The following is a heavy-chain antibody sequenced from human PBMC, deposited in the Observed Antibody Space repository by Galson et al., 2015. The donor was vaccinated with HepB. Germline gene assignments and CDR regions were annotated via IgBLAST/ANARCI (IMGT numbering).Heavy chain of an antibody. Sequence: SLRLSCAVSGVSVSRHYMSWVRQAPGKGLEWVSVIYTGGSTYYADSVKGRFTISRDKSKNTLYLQMDSLRAEDTAVYYCARDLVGYYDSSGLKYVFDIWGQGTMVTVSS. V-gene: IGHV3-53*01. J-gene: IGHJ3*02. CDR1: GVSVSRHY. CDR3: ARDLVGYYDSSGLKYVFDI. D-gene: IGHD3-22*01. CDR2: IYTGGST.